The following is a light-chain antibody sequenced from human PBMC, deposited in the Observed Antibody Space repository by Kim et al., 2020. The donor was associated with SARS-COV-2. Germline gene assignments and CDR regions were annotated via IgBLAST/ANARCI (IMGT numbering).Light chain of an antibody. CDR2: QAS. CDR1: QSIGTW. CDR3: QQYSSYPLT. V-gene: IGKV1-5*03. Sequence: ASVGDRVTITCRASQSIGTWLAWYQQKPGRAPKLLIYQASNLESGVPSRFSGSGSGTEFTLTISTLQPDDFATYYCQQYSSYPLTFGGGTKVDIK. J-gene: IGKJ4*01.